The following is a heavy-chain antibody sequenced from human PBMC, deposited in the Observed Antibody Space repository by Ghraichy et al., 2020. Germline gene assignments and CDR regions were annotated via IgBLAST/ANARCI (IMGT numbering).Heavy chain of an antibody. Sequence: GGSLRLSCAASGFTFSSYGMHWVRQAPGKGLEWVAVISFDGSKNYYADSVKGRFTISRDHAKNTLSLQMNSLRAEDTAVYYCAKGRFFESGLLTGQLDYWGLGTLVTVSS. CDR3: AKGRFFESGLLTGQLDY. CDR2: ISFDGSKN. J-gene: IGHJ4*02. V-gene: IGHV3-30*18. D-gene: IGHD3-9*01. CDR1: GFTFSSYG.